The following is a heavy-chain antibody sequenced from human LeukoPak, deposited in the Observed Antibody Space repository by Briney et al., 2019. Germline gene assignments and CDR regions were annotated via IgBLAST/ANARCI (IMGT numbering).Heavy chain of an antibody. J-gene: IGHJ4*02. CDR2: VNSDGGST. Sequence: PGGSLRLSCAASGFTSSNYAMTWVRQAPGKGLEWVSGVNSDGGSTYYADSVRGRFTISRDNSKNTLYLQMNSLRAEDTAVYYCAKGISNPDYWGQGTLVTASS. D-gene: IGHD4-11*01. V-gene: IGHV3-23*01. CDR3: AKGISNPDY. CDR1: GFTSSNYA.